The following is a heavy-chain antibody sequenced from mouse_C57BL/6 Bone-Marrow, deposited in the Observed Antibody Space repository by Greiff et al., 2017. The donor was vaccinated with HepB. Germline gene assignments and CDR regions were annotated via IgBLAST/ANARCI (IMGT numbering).Heavy chain of an antibody. CDR2: IYPGDGDT. CDR3: AIPYSYAMDY. D-gene: IGHD1-1*01. CDR1: GYAFSSSW. V-gene: IGHV1-82*01. Sequence: HVQLQQSGPELVKPGASVKISCKASGYAFSSSWMNWVKQRPGKGLEWIGRIYPGDGDTNYNGKFKGKATLTADKSSSTAYMQLSSLTSEDSAVYFCAIPYSYAMDYWGQGTSVTVSS. J-gene: IGHJ4*01.